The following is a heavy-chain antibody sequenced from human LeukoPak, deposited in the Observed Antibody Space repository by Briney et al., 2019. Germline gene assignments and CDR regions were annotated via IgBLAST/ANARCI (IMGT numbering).Heavy chain of an antibody. CDR2: IFYIGST. CDR1: GGSISSSTYY. J-gene: IGHJ4*02. CDR3: ARHSRASGSCLDY. D-gene: IGHD1-26*01. V-gene: IGHV4-39*01. Sequence: KPSETLSLTCTVSGGSISSSTYYWGWIRQPPGKGLEWIGSIFYIGSTYYNPSLKSRVTISEDTSKNQISLKMTSVTAADTAMYYCARHSRASGSCLDYWGQGTLATVSS.